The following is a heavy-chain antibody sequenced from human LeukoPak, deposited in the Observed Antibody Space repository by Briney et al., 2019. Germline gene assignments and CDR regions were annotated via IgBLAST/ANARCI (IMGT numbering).Heavy chain of an antibody. V-gene: IGHV1-24*01. CDR1: GYTLTELS. Sequence: ASVKVSCKVSGYTLTELSMHWVRQAPGKGLEWMGGFDPEDGETIYAQKFQGRVTMTRDTSISTAYMELSRLRSDDTAVYYCARDLVYASFDYWGQGTLVTVSS. J-gene: IGHJ4*02. CDR2: FDPEDGET. CDR3: ARDLVYASFDY. D-gene: IGHD2-8*01.